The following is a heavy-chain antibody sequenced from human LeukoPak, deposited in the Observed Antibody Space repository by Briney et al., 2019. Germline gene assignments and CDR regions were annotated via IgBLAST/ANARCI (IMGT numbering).Heavy chain of an antibody. V-gene: IGHV4-34*01. Sequence: SETLSLTCAVYGGSFSGYYWSWIRQPPGKGLEWIGEINHSGSTNYNPSLKSRATISVDTSKNQFSLKLSSVTAADTAVYYCARGRGRNVVRAAMDDAFDIWGQGTMVTVSS. CDR2: INHSGST. J-gene: IGHJ3*02. CDR3: ARGRGRNVVRAAMDDAFDI. CDR1: GGSFSGYY. D-gene: IGHD2-2*01.